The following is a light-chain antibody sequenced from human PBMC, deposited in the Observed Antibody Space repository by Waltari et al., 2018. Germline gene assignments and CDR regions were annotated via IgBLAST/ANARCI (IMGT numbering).Light chain of an antibody. V-gene: IGKV3-20*01. CDR1: QSVSRA. Sequence: EIVLTQSPGSLSSSPGERVTLPGRASQSVSRALAWYQQKPGQAPRLLIFGASNRATGIPDRFSGSGSETDFSLTISRLEPEDFAVYYCQHYVRLPATFGRGTKVEIK. CDR3: QHYVRLPAT. CDR2: GAS. J-gene: IGKJ1*01.